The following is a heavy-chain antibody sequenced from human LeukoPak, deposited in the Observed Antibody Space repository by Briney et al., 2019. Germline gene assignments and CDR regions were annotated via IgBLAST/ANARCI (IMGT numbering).Heavy chain of an antibody. J-gene: IGHJ4*02. V-gene: IGHV3-64*04. CDR3: AKGDHYDSSLDY. D-gene: IGHD3-22*01. CDR1: GFTFSSYA. CDR2: ISSNGGST. Sequence: GGSLRLSCSASGFTFSSYAMHWVRQAPGKGLEYVSAISSNGGSTYYADSVKGRFTISSDNSKNTLYLQMNSLRAEDTAVYYCAKGDHYDSSLDYWGQGTLVTVSS.